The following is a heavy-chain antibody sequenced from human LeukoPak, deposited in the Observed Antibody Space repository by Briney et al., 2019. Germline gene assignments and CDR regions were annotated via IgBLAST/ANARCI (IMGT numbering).Heavy chain of an antibody. CDR1: GFTFSSYG. V-gene: IGHV3-30*18. J-gene: IGHJ4*02. CDR3: AKDRGIVRDGNNEAFDY. D-gene: IGHD5-24*01. Sequence: GGSLRLSCAASGFTFSSYGMHWVRQAPGKGLEWVAVISYDGSNKYYADSVKGRFTISRDNSKNTLYLQMNSLRAEDTAVYYCAKDRGIVRDGNNEAFDYWGQGTLVTVSS. CDR2: ISYDGSNK.